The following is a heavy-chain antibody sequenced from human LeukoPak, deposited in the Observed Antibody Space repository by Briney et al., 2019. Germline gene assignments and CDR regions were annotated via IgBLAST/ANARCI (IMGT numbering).Heavy chain of an antibody. J-gene: IGHJ4*02. CDR1: GGSINSSNW. Sequence: SETLSFTCAVSGGSINSSNWWSWVRQPPGKGLEGIGYIYYSGSTNYNPSLKSRVTISEDTSKNQSSLMLSSVTAADTAVYYCASYYDSSGYYVDYWGQGTLVTVSS. V-gene: IGHV4-4*02. CDR2: IYYSGST. D-gene: IGHD3-22*01. CDR3: ASYYDSSGYYVDY.